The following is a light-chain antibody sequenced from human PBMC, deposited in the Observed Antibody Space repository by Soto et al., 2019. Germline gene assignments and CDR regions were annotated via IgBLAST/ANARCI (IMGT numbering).Light chain of an antibody. CDR2: GSS. Sequence: IVMTQSPATLSVSPGERVTLSCRASDNVGTNVAWYQQKPGQAPRLLIYGSSTRATGIPATFSGSGSVTEFTLTISSLQSEVSAVYYCQQYNNWGLSFGGGTKVEI. CDR3: QQYNNWGLS. J-gene: IGKJ4*01. CDR1: DNVGTN. V-gene: IGKV3D-15*01.